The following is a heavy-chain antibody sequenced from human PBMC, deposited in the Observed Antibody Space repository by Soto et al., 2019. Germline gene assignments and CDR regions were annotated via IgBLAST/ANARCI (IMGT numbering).Heavy chain of an antibody. CDR1: GGTFSSYA. J-gene: IGHJ4*02. CDR3: ASHYDSIGYYSRGLDY. Sequence: QVQLVQSGAEVKKPGSSVKVSCKASGGTFSSYAISWVRQAPGQGLEWMGGIIPIFGTAEYAQKFRGRVRITADEPPGTAYRVLSSLRSEDTAVYYWASHYDSIGYYSRGLDYWGQGTQVTVSS. CDR2: IIPIFGTA. D-gene: IGHD3-22*01. V-gene: IGHV1-69*12.